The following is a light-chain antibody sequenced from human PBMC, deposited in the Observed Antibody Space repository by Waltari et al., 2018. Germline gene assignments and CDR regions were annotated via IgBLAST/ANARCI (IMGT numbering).Light chain of an antibody. Sequence: EIVLTQSPGTLSLSPGERATLSCKTSQSGNDKYLAWYQQRPGQAPRLLFYTASTRITGIADRFRGSGSGTDFTLTIDRLEPEDFAMYYCQQYDTSPLTFGGGTRVEI. J-gene: IGKJ4*01. CDR2: TAS. CDR1: QSGNDKY. CDR3: QQYDTSPLT. V-gene: IGKV3-20*01.